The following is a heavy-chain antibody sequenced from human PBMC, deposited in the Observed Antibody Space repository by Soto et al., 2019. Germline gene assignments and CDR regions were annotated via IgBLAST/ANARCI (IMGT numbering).Heavy chain of an antibody. Sequence: QVQLVESGGGVVQPGRSLRLSCAASGFTFSSYAMHWVRQAPGKGLEWVAVISYDGSNKYYADSVKGRFTISRDNSKNTLYLQMNSLRAEDTAVYYCAKFLQYPQGGHFDYWGQGTLVTVSS. CDR2: ISYDGSNK. CDR1: GFTFSSYA. J-gene: IGHJ4*02. V-gene: IGHV3-30-3*02. D-gene: IGHD4-4*01. CDR3: AKFLQYPQGGHFDY.